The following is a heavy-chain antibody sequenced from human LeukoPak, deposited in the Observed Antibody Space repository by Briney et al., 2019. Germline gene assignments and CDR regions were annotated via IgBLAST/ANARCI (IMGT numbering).Heavy chain of an antibody. CDR2: ICYSGST. Sequence: SETLSLTCTVSGGSISSYYWSWIRQPPGKGLEWIGYICYSGSTNYNPSLKSRVTISVDTSKNQFSLKLSSVTAADTTVYYCARDSPYGSYDAFDIWGQGTMVTVSS. CDR1: GGSISSYY. D-gene: IGHD3-10*01. CDR3: ARDSPYGSYDAFDI. J-gene: IGHJ3*02. V-gene: IGHV4-59*01.